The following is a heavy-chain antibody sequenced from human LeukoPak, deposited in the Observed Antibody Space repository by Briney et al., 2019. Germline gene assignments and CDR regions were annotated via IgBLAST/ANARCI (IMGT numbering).Heavy chain of an antibody. D-gene: IGHD2-15*01. CDR3: ARVAARYYYYGMDV. Sequence: QAGGSLRLSCAASGFTSSSYAMSWVRQAPGKGLEWVSAISGSGGSTYYADSVKGRFTISRDNSKNTLYLQMNSLRAEDTAVYYCARVAARYYYYGMDVWGQGTTVTVSS. J-gene: IGHJ6*02. V-gene: IGHV3-23*01. CDR1: GFTSSSYA. CDR2: ISGSGGST.